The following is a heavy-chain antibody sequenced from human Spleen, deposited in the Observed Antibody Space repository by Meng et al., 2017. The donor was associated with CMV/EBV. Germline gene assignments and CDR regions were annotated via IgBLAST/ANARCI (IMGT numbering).Heavy chain of an antibody. J-gene: IGHJ4*02. CDR1: GFTVSSYW. D-gene: IGHD3-22*01. V-gene: IGHV3-74*01. CDR2: INSDGSSR. CDR3: ARSTLDSSGYDY. Sequence: CAASGFTVSSYWMHWVRQAPGKGLVWVSRINSDGSSRSYADSVKGRFTISRDNAKNTLYLQMNSLRAEDTALYYCARSTLDSSGYDYWGQGTLVTVSS.